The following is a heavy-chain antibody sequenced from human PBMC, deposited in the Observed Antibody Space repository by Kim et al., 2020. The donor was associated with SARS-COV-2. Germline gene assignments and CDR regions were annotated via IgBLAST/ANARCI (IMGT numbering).Heavy chain of an antibody. CDR2: IWYDGSNK. V-gene: IGHV3-33*06. CDR1: GFTFSSYG. CDR3: AKEIHHYCMDV. Sequence: GGSLRLSCAASGFTFSSYGMHWVRQAPGKGLEWVAVIWYDGSNKYYADSVKGRFTISRDNSKDTLYLQMNSLRAEDTAVYYCAKEIHHYCMDVWGQGTTVTVSS. J-gene: IGHJ6*02.